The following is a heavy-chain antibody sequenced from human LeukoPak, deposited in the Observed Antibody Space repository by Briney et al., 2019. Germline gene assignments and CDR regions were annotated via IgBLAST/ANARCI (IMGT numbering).Heavy chain of an antibody. CDR2: INTDGSST. Sequence: GGSLRLSCAASGFTFSSYWMHWVRQAPGKGLVWVSRINTDGSSTSYADSVKGRFTISRDNAKNTLYLQMNSLRAEDTAVYYCARGLRQSYQLLFNWFDPWGQGTLVTVSS. CDR1: GFTFSSYW. D-gene: IGHD2-2*01. J-gene: IGHJ5*02. CDR3: ARGLRQSYQLLFNWFDP. V-gene: IGHV3-74*01.